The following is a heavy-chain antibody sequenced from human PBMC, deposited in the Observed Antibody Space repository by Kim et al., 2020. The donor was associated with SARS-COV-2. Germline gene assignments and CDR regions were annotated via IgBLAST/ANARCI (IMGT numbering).Heavy chain of an antibody. J-gene: IGHJ5*02. V-gene: IGHV5-51*01. CDR2: IYPGDSDT. CDR1: GYSFTSYW. CDR3: ARLKTDGVLLWFGESFGWFDP. Sequence: GESLKISCKGSGYSFTSYWIGWVRQMPGKGLEWMGIIYPGDSDTRYSPSFQGQVTISADKSISTAYLQWSSLKASDTAMYYCARLKTDGVLLWFGESFGWFDPWGQGTLVTVSS. D-gene: IGHD3-10*01.